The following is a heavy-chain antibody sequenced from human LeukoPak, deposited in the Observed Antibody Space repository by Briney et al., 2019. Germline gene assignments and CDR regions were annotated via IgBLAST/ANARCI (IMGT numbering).Heavy chain of an antibody. V-gene: IGHV1-46*01. Sequence: ASVKVSCKASGGTFSSYAISWVRQAPGQGLEWMAMNSPLGGGGSTSYAQKFQGRVTMTRDMSTSTVVMEVNNLRSEDTAIYYCARDNEGGFDYWGQGTLVTVSS. J-gene: IGHJ4*02. CDR2: NSPLGGGGST. CDR3: ARDNEGGFDY. CDR1: GGTFSSYA. D-gene: IGHD3-16*01.